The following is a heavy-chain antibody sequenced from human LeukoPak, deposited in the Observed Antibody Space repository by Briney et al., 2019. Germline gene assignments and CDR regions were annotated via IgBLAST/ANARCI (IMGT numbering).Heavy chain of an antibody. Sequence: ASVKVSCKASGGTFSSYAISWVRQAPGQGLEWMGGIIPIFGTANYAQKFQGRVTITTDESTSTAYMELSSLRSEDTAVYYCARASSHYYDSSGYPAPYGYWGQGTLVTVAS. CDR2: IIPIFGTA. D-gene: IGHD3-22*01. CDR1: GGTFSSYA. J-gene: IGHJ4*02. CDR3: ARASSHYYDSSGYPAPYGY. V-gene: IGHV1-69*05.